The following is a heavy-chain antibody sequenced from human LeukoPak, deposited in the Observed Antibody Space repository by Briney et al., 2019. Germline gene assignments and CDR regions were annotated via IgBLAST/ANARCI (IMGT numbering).Heavy chain of an antibody. J-gene: IGHJ6*04. CDR2: INPDSGGT. Sequence: ASVKVSCKASGYTFTGYYMRWVRLAPGQGLEWMGWINPDSGGTNYAQKFQGWVTMTRDTSISTAYMELSRLRSDDTAVYYCATSSGWYYYGMDVWGKGTTVTVSS. CDR3: ATSSGWYYYGMDV. V-gene: IGHV1-2*04. CDR1: GYTFTGYY. D-gene: IGHD6-19*01.